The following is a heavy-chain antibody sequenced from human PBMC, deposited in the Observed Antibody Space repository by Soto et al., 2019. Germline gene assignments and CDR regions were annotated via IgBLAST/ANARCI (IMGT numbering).Heavy chain of an antibody. Sequence: QVQLVQSGAEVKKPGASVKVSCKASGYTFTSYAMHWVRQAPGQRLEWMGWINAGNGNTKYSQKFQGRVTITRVTSASTAYMELSSLRSEDTAVYYCAGDGYDFWSGYYDNYYYYGMDVWGQGTTVTVSS. J-gene: IGHJ6*02. V-gene: IGHV1-3*01. CDR1: GYTFTSYA. CDR3: AGDGYDFWSGYYDNYYYYGMDV. CDR2: INAGNGNT. D-gene: IGHD3-3*01.